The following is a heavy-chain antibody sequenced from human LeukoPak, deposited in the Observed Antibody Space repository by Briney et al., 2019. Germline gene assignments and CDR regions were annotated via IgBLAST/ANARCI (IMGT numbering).Heavy chain of an antibody. CDR2: ISYDGSNK. CDR3: ARAYCSGGSCYPVD. Sequence: SGGSLRLSCAASGFTFSSYAMHWVRQAPGKGLEWVAVISYDGSNKYYADSVKGRFTISRDNSKNTLYLQMNSLRAEDTAVYYCARAYCSGGSCYPVDWGQGTLVTVSS. CDR1: GFTFSSYA. J-gene: IGHJ4*02. D-gene: IGHD2-15*01. V-gene: IGHV3-30*04.